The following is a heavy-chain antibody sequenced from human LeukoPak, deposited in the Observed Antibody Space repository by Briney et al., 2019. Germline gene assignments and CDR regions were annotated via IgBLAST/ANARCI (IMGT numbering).Heavy chain of an antibody. CDR1: GFTFSSYS. CDR3: ARDMYYYDSSGQTLNAFDI. V-gene: IGHV3-21*01. CDR2: ISSSSSYI. Sequence: GGSLRLSCAASGFTFSSYSMNWVRQAPGKGLEWVSSISSSSSYIYYADSVKGRFTISRDNAKNSLYLQMNSLRAEDTAVYYCARDMYYYDSSGQTLNAFDIWGQGTMVTVSP. J-gene: IGHJ3*02. D-gene: IGHD3-22*01.